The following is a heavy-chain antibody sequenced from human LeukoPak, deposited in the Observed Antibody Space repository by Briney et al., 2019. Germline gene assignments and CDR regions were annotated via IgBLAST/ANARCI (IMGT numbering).Heavy chain of an antibody. D-gene: IGHD5-18*01. CDR3: AKGGYSNGRYYYYYMDV. J-gene: IGHJ6*03. CDR2: IQYDGSNQ. CDR1: GFTFSTYG. V-gene: IGHV3-30*02. Sequence: GGSLRLSCAASGFTFSTYGMHWVRQAPGKELEWVAYIQYDGSNQQYADSAKGRFTISRDNSKNTLYLQMNSLRAEDTAVYYCAKGGYSNGRYYYYYMDVWGEGTTVTVSS.